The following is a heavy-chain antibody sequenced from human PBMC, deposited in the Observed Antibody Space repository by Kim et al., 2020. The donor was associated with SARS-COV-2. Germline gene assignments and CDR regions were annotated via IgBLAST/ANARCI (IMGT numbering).Heavy chain of an antibody. Sequence: GGSLRLSCAASGFTFSSYWMHWVRQAPGKGLVWVSRIKSDGSSTNFADSVKGRFTISRDNAKNTLYLQMNSLRAEDTAVYYCARDLDGYNSFFGYWGQGT. CDR3: ARDLDGYNSFFGY. J-gene: IGHJ4*02. CDR2: IKSDGSST. D-gene: IGHD5-12*01. CDR1: GFTFSSYW. V-gene: IGHV3-74*01.